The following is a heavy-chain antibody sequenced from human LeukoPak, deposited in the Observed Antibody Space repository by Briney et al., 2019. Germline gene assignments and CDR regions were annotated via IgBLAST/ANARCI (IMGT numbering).Heavy chain of an antibody. D-gene: IGHD4-17*01. CDR1: GFTFSSYS. Sequence: GGSLRLSCAASGFTFSSYSMNWVRQAPGKGLEGVSSISSSSSYIYYAALVKGRFPISRDNAKNSLYLQMNSLRAADTAVYYCARDLNGDHDAFDIWGQGTMVTVSS. CDR3: ARDLNGDHDAFDI. V-gene: IGHV3-21*01. CDR2: ISSSSSYI. J-gene: IGHJ3*02.